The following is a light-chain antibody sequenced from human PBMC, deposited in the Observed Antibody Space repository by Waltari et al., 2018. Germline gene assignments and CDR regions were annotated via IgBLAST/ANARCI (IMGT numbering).Light chain of an antibody. CDR2: ENN. CDR1: IGNNY. Sequence: QSVLTQPPSVSAAPGQKVTISCSGTIGNNYVSWYHQLPGTAPKLLLYENNKRPSGIPDRCSGSKSGTSATLGSTGLQTGDEGDYYCETWDSSLNTVIFGEGTKLTVL. CDR3: ETWDSSLNTVI. J-gene: IGLJ2*01. V-gene: IGLV1-51*02.